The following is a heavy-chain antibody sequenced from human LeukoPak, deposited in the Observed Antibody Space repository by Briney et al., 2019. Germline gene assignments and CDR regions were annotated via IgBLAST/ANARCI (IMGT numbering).Heavy chain of an antibody. CDR1: GYTFTGYY. CDR3: ARAPLNDYGGNSVFN. CDR2: INPNSGGT. J-gene: IGHJ4*02. D-gene: IGHD4-23*01. V-gene: IGHV1-2*02. Sequence: GASVKVSCKASGYTFTGYYMHWVRQAPGQGLEWMGWINPNSGGTNYAQKFQGRVTMTRDTSISTAYMELSRLRSDDTAVYYCARAPLNDYGGNSVFNWGQGTLVTVSS.